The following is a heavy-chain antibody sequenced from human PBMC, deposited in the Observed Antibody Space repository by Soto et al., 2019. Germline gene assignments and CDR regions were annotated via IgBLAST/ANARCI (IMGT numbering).Heavy chain of an antibody. Sequence: HPGGSLRLSCAASGFTFSSYAMNWVRQAPGKGLEWVSVISGSGGSTYYADSVKGRFTISRDSSKNTLYLQMNSLRAEDTAVYYCARDSGEYRPRYPDYWGPGTLVTVSS. CDR1: GFTFSSYA. J-gene: IGHJ4*02. CDR3: ARDSGEYRPRYPDY. CDR2: ISGSGGST. D-gene: IGHD4-17*01. V-gene: IGHV3-23*01.